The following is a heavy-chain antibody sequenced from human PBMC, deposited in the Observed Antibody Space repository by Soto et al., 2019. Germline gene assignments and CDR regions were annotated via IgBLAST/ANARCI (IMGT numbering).Heavy chain of an antibody. CDR1: GGTFSSYA. J-gene: IGHJ6*02. Sequence: ASVKVSCKASGGTFSSYAISWVRQAPGQGLEWMGGIIPIFGTANYAQKFQGRVTITADESTSTAYMELSSLRSEDTAVYYCARESLAVAGTFGHYYYYGMDVWGQGPTVTVSS. CDR3: ARESLAVAGTFGHYYYYGMDV. D-gene: IGHD6-19*01. V-gene: IGHV1-69*13. CDR2: IIPIFGTA.